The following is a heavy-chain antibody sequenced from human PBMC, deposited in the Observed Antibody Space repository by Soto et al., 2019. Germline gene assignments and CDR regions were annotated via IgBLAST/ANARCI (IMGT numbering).Heavy chain of an antibody. Sequence: KTSETLSLTCTDSGGSISGFDWSWIRQRAGKGLEWIGRIYRGGRNNYNPSLKCRVTMSVDTSKNQICLRLSSVTAADTAMYNCARGSSRWDYWGQGTLVTVSS. CDR3: ARGSSRWDY. CDR1: GGSISGFD. J-gene: IGHJ4*02. D-gene: IGHD6-13*01. V-gene: IGHV4-4*07. CDR2: IYRGGRN.